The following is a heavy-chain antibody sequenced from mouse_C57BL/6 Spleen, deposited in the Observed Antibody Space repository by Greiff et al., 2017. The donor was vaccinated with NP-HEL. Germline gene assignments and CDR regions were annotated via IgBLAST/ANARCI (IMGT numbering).Heavy chain of an antibody. V-gene: IGHV7-3*01. CDR3: ARSHYGSSYDY. D-gene: IGHD1-1*01. Sequence: VQLKESGGGLVQPGGSLSLSCAASGFTFTDYYMSWVRQPPGKALEWLGFIRNKANGYTTEYSASVKGRFTISRDNSQSILYLQMNALRAEDSATYYCARSHYGSSYDYWGQGTTLTVSS. CDR2: IRNKANGYTT. CDR1: GFTFTDYY. J-gene: IGHJ2*01.